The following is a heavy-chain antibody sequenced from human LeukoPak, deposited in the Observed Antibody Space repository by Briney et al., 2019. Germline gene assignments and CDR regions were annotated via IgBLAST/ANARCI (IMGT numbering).Heavy chain of an antibody. CDR3: VKDRPCETCMPMDA. CDR1: GFTFTDYS. D-gene: IGHD2-2*01. V-gene: IGHV3-23*01. CDR2: LGRSGENR. Sequence: GGSLRLSCAASGFTFTDYSMSWVRQAPGKELEWVSGLGRSGENRYYATSVRGRFSISRDNSKDTVYLQMNSLRAEDTAIYYCVKDRPCETCMPMDAWGLGTTVTVSS. J-gene: IGHJ6*02.